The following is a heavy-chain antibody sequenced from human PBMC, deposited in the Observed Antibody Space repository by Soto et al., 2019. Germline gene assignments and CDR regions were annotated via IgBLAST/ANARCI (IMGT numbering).Heavy chain of an antibody. CDR3: ARDNWNSY. D-gene: IGHD1-1*01. V-gene: IGHV3-30*04. CDR2: IFFDGSGT. Sequence: GGSLRLSCAASGFTFSSYPMDWVRQAPGKGLEWLSGIFFDGSGTSYADSVKGRFTISRDNSKNTLFLQMNTLRVDDTAVYYCARDNWNSYWGQGTLVTVSS. J-gene: IGHJ4*02. CDR1: GFTFSSYP.